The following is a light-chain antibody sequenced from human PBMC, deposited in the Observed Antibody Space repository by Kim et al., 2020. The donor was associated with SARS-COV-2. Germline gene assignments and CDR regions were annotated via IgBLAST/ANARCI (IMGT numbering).Light chain of an antibody. V-gene: IGLV2-8*01. Sequence: GQSVTISCTGTSSHVGGYKFVSWYQQHPGKAPKIMIYEVSKRPSGVPDRFSGSKSVNPASLTVSGLQAEDEADYYCSSYGGNNNVLFGGGTKVTV. CDR2: EVS. J-gene: IGLJ2*01. CDR3: SSYGGNNNVL. CDR1: SSHVGGYKF.